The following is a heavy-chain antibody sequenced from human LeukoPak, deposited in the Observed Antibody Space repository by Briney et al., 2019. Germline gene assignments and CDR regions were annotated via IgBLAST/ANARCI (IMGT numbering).Heavy chain of an antibody. CDR2: ISWNSGSI. J-gene: IGHJ4*02. CDR3: AKDRYSSGYYYLDY. Sequence: GGSLRLSCAASGFTFDDYAMHWVQQAPGKGLEWVSGISWNSGSIGYADSVKGRFTISRDNAKNSLYLQMNSLRAEDTALYYCAKDRYSSGYYYLDYWGQGTLVTVSS. D-gene: IGHD3-22*01. CDR1: GFTFDDYA. V-gene: IGHV3-9*01.